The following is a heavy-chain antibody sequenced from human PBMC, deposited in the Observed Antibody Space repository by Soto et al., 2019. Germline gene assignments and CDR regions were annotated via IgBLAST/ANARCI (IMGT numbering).Heavy chain of an antibody. Sequence: ASVKVSCKASGGTFSSYAISWVRQAPGQGLEWMGGIIPIFGTAKYAQKFQGRVTITADESTSTAYMEVSSLRSEDTAVYHCARSLRRFRSYYYGMDVWGQGTTVTVSS. CDR1: GGTFSSYA. D-gene: IGHD3-10*01. CDR2: IIPIFGTA. CDR3: ARSLRRFRSYYYGMDV. J-gene: IGHJ6*02. V-gene: IGHV1-69*13.